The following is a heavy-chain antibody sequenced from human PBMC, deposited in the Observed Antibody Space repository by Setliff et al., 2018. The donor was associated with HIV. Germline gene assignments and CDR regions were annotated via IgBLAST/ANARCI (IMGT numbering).Heavy chain of an antibody. Sequence: ASVKVSCKASGYTFTNFYMHWVRQAPGQGLEWMGIINPGGGNTRYAQKFQGRVTMTTDTSANTAYMELRSLGSDDTAVYYCARDDGGYNYEEAFDLWGQGIMVTVSS. V-gene: IGHV1-46*01. CDR3: ARDDGGYNYEEAFDL. J-gene: IGHJ3*01. CDR2: INPGGGNT. D-gene: IGHD3-16*01. CDR1: GYTFTNFY.